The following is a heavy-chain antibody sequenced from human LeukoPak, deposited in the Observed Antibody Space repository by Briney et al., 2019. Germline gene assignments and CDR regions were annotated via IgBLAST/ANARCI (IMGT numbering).Heavy chain of an antibody. V-gene: IGHV4-61*02. CDR1: GGSISSGSYY. CDR3: AREMYYDILTGYLAGIDY. CDR2: IYTSGST. Sequence: SETLSLTCTVSGGSISSGSYYWSWIRQPAGKGLEWMGRIYTSGSTNYNPSLKSRVTISVDTSKNQFSLKLSSVTAADTAVYYCAREMYYDILTGYLAGIDYWGQGTLVTVSS. J-gene: IGHJ4*02. D-gene: IGHD3-9*01.